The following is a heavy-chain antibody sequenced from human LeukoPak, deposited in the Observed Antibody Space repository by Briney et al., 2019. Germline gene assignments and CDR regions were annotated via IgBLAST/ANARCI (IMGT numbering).Heavy chain of an antibody. CDR1: GYTFTSYY. J-gene: IGHJ4*02. CDR3: ARDRYYYDSSGYYPEEIFDY. Sequence: ASVKVSCKASGYTFTSYYMHWVRQAPGQGLEWMGIINPSGGSTSYAQKFQGRVTMTTDTSTSTAYMELRSLRSDDTAVYYCARDRYYYDSSGYYPEEIFDYWGQGTLVTVSS. D-gene: IGHD3-22*01. CDR2: INPSGGST. V-gene: IGHV1-46*01.